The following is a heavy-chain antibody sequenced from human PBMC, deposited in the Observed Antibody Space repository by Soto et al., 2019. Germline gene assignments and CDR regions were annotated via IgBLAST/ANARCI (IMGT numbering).Heavy chain of an antibody. J-gene: IGHJ1*01. V-gene: IGHV4-30-4*01. Sequence: SETLSLTCTVSGGSISSGDYYWSWIRQPPGKDLEWIGYIYYSGSTYYNPSLKSRVTISVDTSKNQFSLKLSSVTAADAAVDYCASDQNSHFQHWGQGTLVTVSS. CDR2: IYYSGST. D-gene: IGHD6-13*01. CDR3: ASDQNSHFQH. CDR1: GGSISSGDYY.